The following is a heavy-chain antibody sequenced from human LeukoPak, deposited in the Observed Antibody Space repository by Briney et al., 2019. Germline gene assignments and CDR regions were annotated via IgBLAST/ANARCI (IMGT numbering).Heavy chain of an antibody. J-gene: IGHJ4*02. Sequence: GGSLRLSCAASGFTFSTYWMHWVRHAPGKGLVWVSRISSDGSITGYADSVKGRFTISRDNAKNTLYLQMNSLRAEDTAVYYCARHLNYYLDYWGQGTLVTVSS. CDR3: ARHLNYYLDY. CDR2: ISSDGSIT. V-gene: IGHV3-74*01. D-gene: IGHD3-10*01. CDR1: GFTFSTYW.